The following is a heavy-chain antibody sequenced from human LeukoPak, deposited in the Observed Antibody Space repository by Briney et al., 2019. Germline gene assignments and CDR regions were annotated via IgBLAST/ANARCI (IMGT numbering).Heavy chain of an antibody. J-gene: IGHJ6*02. Sequence: PGGSLRLSCSASGFTFSTYAMHWVRQAPGRGLEWVAVIWYDGTIKYYADSVKGRFTISRDNSKNTLFLQVNSLRAEDTAVYYCARDRGNSYFYGMDVWGQGTTVTVSS. D-gene: IGHD5-24*01. CDR2: IWYDGTIK. CDR1: GFTFSTYA. V-gene: IGHV3-33*08. CDR3: ARDRGNSYFYGMDV.